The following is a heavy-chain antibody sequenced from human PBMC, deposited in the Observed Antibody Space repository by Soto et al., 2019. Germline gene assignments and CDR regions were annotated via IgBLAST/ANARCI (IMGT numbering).Heavy chain of an antibody. J-gene: IGHJ5*02. CDR1: GYTFTSYG. CDR3: ARDGSTAAGTEDKVFDP. Sequence: ASVKVSCKASGYTFTSYGISWVRQAPGQGLEWMGWISAYNGNTNYAQKLQGRVTMTTGTSTSTAYMELRSLRSDDTAVYYCARDGSTAAGTEDKVFDPWGQGTLVTVSS. CDR2: ISAYNGNT. D-gene: IGHD6-13*01. V-gene: IGHV1-18*01.